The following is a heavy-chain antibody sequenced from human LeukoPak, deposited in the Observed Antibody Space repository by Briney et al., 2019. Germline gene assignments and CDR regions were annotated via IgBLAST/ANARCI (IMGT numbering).Heavy chain of an antibody. CDR2: INHSGST. D-gene: IGHD3-16*02. Sequence: PSETLSLTCAVSGGSLSGYYWTWIRQPPGKGLEWIGEINHSGSTNYNPSLKSRVTISVDTSKNQFSLKLSSVTAADTAVYYCARRPYYDYVWGSYRYTHYYYMDVWGKGTTVTISS. V-gene: IGHV4-34*01. CDR1: GGSLSGYY. CDR3: ARRPYYDYVWGSYRYTHYYYMDV. J-gene: IGHJ6*03.